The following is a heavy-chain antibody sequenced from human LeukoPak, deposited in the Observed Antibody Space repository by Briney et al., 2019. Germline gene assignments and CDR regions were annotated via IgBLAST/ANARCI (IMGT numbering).Heavy chain of an antibody. Sequence: ASVKVSCKASRYTFTGYYMHWVRQAPGQGLEWMGWINPNSGGTNYAQKFQGRVTMTRDTSISTAYMELSRLRSDDTAVYYCATNGWLPYRLARAKPHFDIWGQGTMVTVSS. J-gene: IGHJ3*02. V-gene: IGHV1-2*02. CDR2: INPNSGGT. CDR3: ATNGWLPYRLARAKPHFDI. CDR1: RYTFTGYY. D-gene: IGHD6-19*01.